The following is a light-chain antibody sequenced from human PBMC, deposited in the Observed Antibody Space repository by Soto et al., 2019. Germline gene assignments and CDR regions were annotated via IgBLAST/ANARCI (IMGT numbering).Light chain of an antibody. CDR1: SSNIGAGYN. Sequence: QSVLTQPPSVSGAPGQRVTISCTGSSSNIGAGYNVHWYQQLPGTAPKLLIYGNTNRPSGVPDRFSGSKSGTSASLAITGLQAEDEADYYCQSYDNILSGVLFGGGTKVTVL. CDR3: QSYDNILSGVL. V-gene: IGLV1-40*01. CDR2: GNT. J-gene: IGLJ2*01.